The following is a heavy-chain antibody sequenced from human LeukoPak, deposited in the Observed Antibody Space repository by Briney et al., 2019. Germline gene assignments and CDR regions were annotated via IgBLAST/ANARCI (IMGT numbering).Heavy chain of an antibody. D-gene: IGHD2-15*01. J-gene: IGHJ4*02. V-gene: IGHV3-74*01. Sequence: RTGGSLRLSCAASGFTFSRYWMHWVRQAPGKGLVWVSRINSDGSTTTYADSVKGRFTISRDNAKNTLYLQMNSLRAEDTAVYYCARVYCSGGSCYYFDYWGQGTLVTVSS. CDR2: INSDGSTT. CDR3: ARVYCSGGSCYYFDY. CDR1: GFTFSRYW.